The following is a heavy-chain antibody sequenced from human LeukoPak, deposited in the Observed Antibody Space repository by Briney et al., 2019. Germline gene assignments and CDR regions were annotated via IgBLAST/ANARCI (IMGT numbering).Heavy chain of an antibody. V-gene: IGHV3-30*02. CDR2: IRSDGINK. CDR1: RFTFSSYA. D-gene: IGHD3-10*01. Sequence: GGSLRLSCAASRFTFSSYAMSWVRQAPGKGLEWVAFIRSDGINKYHADSVKGRFTISRDNSKNTLYLQMNSLRAEDTAVYYCAKLGKTENHYGSGRFSYYYYMDVWGKGTTVTISS. J-gene: IGHJ6*03. CDR3: AKLGKTENHYGSGRFSYYYYMDV.